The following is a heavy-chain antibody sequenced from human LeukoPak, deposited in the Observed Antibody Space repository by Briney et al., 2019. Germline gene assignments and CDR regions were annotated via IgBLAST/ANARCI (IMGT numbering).Heavy chain of an antibody. CDR3: ARDRWNFDY. J-gene: IGHJ4*02. CDR1: GFTFSDYW. V-gene: IGHV3-74*01. D-gene: IGHD4-23*01. Sequence: GRSLRLSCVASGFTFSDYWMHWVRQAPGKGLVWVSRINSDGTSISYADSVKGRFTISRDNAKNTLYLQMNSLRAEDSAVYYCARDRWNFDYWGQGTLVTVSS. CDR2: INSDGTSI.